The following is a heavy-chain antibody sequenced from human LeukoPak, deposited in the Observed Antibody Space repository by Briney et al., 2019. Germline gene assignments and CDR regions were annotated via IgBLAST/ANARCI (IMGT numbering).Heavy chain of an antibody. CDR3: AKDYTYYYDTSGYYWGYY. CDR1: GFTFSSYA. D-gene: IGHD3-22*01. J-gene: IGHJ4*02. Sequence: EGSLRLSCAASGFTFSSYAMSWVRQAPGKGLEWVSTISGSGGSTYYADSVKGRFTISRDNSKNTLYLQMNSLRAEDTAVYYCAKDYTYYYDTSGYYWGYYWGQGTLVTVSS. CDR2: ISGSGGST. V-gene: IGHV3-23*01.